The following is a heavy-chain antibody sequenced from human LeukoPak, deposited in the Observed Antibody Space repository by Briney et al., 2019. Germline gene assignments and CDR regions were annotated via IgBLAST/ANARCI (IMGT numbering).Heavy chain of an antibody. Sequence: SETLSLTCTVSGGSISSYYWSWIRQPPGKGLEWIGYIYYSGSTNYNPSLKSRVTISVDTSKNQFSLKLSSVTAADTAVYYCARDPYCYYGMDVWGQGTTVTVSS. CDR1: GGSISSYY. J-gene: IGHJ6*02. CDR3: ARDPYCYYGMDV. V-gene: IGHV4-59*01. CDR2: IYYSGST.